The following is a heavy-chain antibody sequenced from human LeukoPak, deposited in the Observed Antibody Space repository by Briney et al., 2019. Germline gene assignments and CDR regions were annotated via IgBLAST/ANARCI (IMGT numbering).Heavy chain of an antibody. D-gene: IGHD3-16*01. CDR3: ARDEGGRYDL. V-gene: IGHV1-3*01. J-gene: IGHJ5*02. Sequence: ASVKVSCKAVGYTFTRYAIHWVRQAPVQRLEWMGWINAGDGNTKYSQKFQGRVTIIRDTSASTASMELSSLRSEDTAVYYCARDEGGRYDLWGQGTLVTVSS. CDR2: INAGDGNT. CDR1: GYTFTRYA.